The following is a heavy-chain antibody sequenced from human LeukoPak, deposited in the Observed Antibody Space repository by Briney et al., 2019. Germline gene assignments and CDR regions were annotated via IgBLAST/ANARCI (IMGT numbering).Heavy chain of an antibody. D-gene: IGHD2-21*02. J-gene: IGHJ4*02. V-gene: IGHV1-18*01. CDR2: ISAYNGNT. Sequence: PRASVKVSCKASGYTFTSCGISWVRQAPGQGLEWMGWISAYNGNTNYAQKLQGRVTMTTDTSTSTAYMELRSLRSDDTAVYYCARGLLAYCGGDCPYYFDYWGQGTLVTVSS. CDR3: ARGLLAYCGGDCPYYFDY. CDR1: GYTFTSCG.